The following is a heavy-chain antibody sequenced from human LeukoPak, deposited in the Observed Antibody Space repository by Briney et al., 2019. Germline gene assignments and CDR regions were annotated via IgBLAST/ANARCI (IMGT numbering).Heavy chain of an antibody. D-gene: IGHD7-27*01. CDR2: TKSKADSYTT. CDR3: ARSVYGDYYFDY. V-gene: IGHV3-72*01. CDR1: GFILSDHY. Sequence: GGSPRLSCAASGFILSDHYMDWVRQAPGKGLEWVGRTKSKADSYTTEYAASVKGRFTISRDDSKNSLYLQMNSLRTEDTGVYYCARSVYGDYYFDYWGQGVLVTVAS. J-gene: IGHJ4*02.